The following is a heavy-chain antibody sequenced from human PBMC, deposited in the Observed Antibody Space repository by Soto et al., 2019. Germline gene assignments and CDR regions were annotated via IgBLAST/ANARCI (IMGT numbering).Heavy chain of an antibody. CDR2: IIPIFGTA. CDR3: ARHLRSGSPAGLGAFDI. V-gene: IGHV1-69*13. J-gene: IGHJ3*02. CDR1: GGTFSSYA. Sequence: SVKVSCKASGGTFSSYAISWVRQAPGQGLEWMGGIIPIFGTANYAQKFQGRVTITADESTSTAYMELSSLRSEDTAVYYCARHLRSGSPAGLGAFDIWGQGTMVTVSS. D-gene: IGHD1-26*01.